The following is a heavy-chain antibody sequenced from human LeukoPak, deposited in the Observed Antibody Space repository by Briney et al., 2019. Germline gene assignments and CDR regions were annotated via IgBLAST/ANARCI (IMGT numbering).Heavy chain of an antibody. Sequence: SETLSFTCTVSGGPISSYYWSWIRQPPGKGLEWIGYIYYSGSTNYNPSLKSRVTISVDTSKNQFSLKLSSVTAADTAVYYCARHGAVAGTFGDYWGQGTLLTVSS. J-gene: IGHJ4*02. D-gene: IGHD6-19*01. CDR2: IYYSGST. V-gene: IGHV4-59*08. CDR1: GGPISSYY. CDR3: ARHGAVAGTFGDY.